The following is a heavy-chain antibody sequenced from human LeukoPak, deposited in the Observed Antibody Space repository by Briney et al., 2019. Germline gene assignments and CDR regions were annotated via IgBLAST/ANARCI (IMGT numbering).Heavy chain of an antibody. J-gene: IGHJ5*02. V-gene: IGHV4-59*01. D-gene: IGHD3-22*01. CDR1: GGSISSFY. CDR2: IYYSGST. CDR3: ARTYYYDSSGYYDGFDH. Sequence: SETLSLTCTVSGGSISSFYWSWIRQPPGKGLEWIGYIYYSGSTNYNPSLKSRVTISVDTSKNQFSLKLSSVTAADTAVYYCARTYYYDSSGYYDGFDHWGQGTLVTVSS.